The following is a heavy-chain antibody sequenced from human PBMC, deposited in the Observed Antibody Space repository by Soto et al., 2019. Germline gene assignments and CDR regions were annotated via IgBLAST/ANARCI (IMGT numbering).Heavy chain of an antibody. CDR2: INGDGSNT. Sequence: EVHLVESGGGLVQPGGSLSLSCAASGFTFSSYWMHWVRHAPGKGLVWVSRINGDGSNTNYADSVKGRFTISRDNAKNKLYLQMNSVRADDTAVYYCARVCTGGSCYQFDSWGQGTLVTVSS. CDR1: GFTFSSYW. D-gene: IGHD2-15*01. CDR3: ARVCTGGSCYQFDS. J-gene: IGHJ4*02. V-gene: IGHV3-74*01.